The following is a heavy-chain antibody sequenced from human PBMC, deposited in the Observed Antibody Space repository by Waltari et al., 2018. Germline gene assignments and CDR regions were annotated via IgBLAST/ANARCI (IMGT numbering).Heavy chain of an antibody. CDR1: GGSIGRSHYY. D-gene: IGHD3-3*01. Sequence: QLQLQESGPGLVKASETLSLTCNVSGGSIGRSHYYWGWIRQPPGKGLEWIGNTYHSGTTYYNPSLKSRVAISVDTSKNQFSLKVSSMTATDTAIYYCARQDFWSGYYTIDYWGQGTLVTVSS. CDR3: ARQDFWSGYYTIDY. CDR2: TYHSGTT. V-gene: IGHV4-39*01. J-gene: IGHJ4*02.